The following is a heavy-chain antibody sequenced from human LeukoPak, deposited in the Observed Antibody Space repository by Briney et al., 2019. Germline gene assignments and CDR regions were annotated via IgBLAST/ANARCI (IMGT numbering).Heavy chain of an antibody. V-gene: IGHV1-69*13. CDR2: IIPIFGTA. Sequence: GASVKVSCKASGGTFSSYAISWVRQAPGQGLEWMGGIIPIFGTANYAQKFQGRATITADESTSTAYMELSSLRSEDTAVYYCAREGSLGYCSGGSCYFIYWGQGTLVTVSS. CDR3: AREGSLGYCSGGSCYFIY. J-gene: IGHJ4*02. D-gene: IGHD2-15*01. CDR1: GGTFSSYA.